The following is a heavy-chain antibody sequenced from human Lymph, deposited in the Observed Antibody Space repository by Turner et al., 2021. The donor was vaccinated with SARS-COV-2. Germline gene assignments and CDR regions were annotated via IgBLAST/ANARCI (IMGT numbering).Heavy chain of an antibody. CDR2: ISYDGSNK. J-gene: IGHJ4*02. D-gene: IGHD3-3*01. V-gene: IGHV3-30-3*01. CDR1: GFTLSNYA. Sequence: QVQLVESGGGVVQPGRSLRLSGVASGFTLSNYAMHWVRQAPGKGLEWVAVISYDGSNKYYADSVKGRFTISRDNSKNTLYLQMNSLRAEDTAVYYCASNFWSAYRLDYWGQGTLVTVSS. CDR3: ASNFWSAYRLDY.